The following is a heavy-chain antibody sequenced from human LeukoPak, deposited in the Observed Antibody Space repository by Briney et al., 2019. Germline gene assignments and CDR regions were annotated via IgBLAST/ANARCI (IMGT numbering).Heavy chain of an antibody. CDR1: GYTLTGYY. CDR2: INPNSGGT. J-gene: IGHJ6*02. CDR3: ARTHGPFYDYYGMDV. V-gene: IGHV1-2*02. Sequence: ASVKVSCKASGYTLTGYYMHWVRQAPGQGLEWMGWINPNSGGTNYAQKFQGRVTMTRDTSISTAYMELSRLRSDDTAVYYCARTHGPFYDYYGMDVWGQGTTVTVSS. D-gene: IGHD3-3*02.